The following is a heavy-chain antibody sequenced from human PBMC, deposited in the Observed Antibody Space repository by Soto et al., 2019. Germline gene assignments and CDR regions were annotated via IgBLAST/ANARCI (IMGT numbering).Heavy chain of an antibody. V-gene: IGHV2-70*01. CDR2: IDWDDDK. CDR1: GFSLSTSGMC. J-gene: IGHJ6*02. Sequence: SGPTLVNPTQTLTLTCTFSGFSLSTSGMCVSWIRQPPGKALEWLALIDWDDDKYYSTSLKTRLTISKDTSKNQVVLTMTNMDPVDTATYYCARIPQGSQTYYYHGMDVWGQGTTVTVSS. CDR3: ARIPQGSQTYYYHGMDV.